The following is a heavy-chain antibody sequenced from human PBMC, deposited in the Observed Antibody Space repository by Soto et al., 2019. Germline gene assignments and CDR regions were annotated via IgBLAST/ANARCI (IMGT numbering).Heavy chain of an antibody. CDR3: VKGSRGEFYSYYNGVDL. CDR1: GFSFNKYA. V-gene: IGHV3-64D*06. CDR2: ISDTGGST. Sequence: PWRSLRLSFAASGFSFNKYAMHWFRQAPGTGLEYVSGISDTGGSTSHADSVKGRFTISRDNSKDTLFLQMNSLRPEDTAVYYCVKGSRGEFYSYYNGVDLWGQGTKSNVAS. D-gene: IGHD2-2*01. J-gene: IGHJ6*02.